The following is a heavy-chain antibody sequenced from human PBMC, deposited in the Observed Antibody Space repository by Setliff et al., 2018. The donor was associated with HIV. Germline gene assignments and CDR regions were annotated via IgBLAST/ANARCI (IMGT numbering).Heavy chain of an antibody. CDR3: ARGGVLRYFDWLHQGHRDYFDY. CDR1: GYTFTSYG. D-gene: IGHD3-9*01. V-gene: IGHV1-18*01. J-gene: IGHJ4*02. Sequence: GASVKVSCKASGYTFTSYGISWVRQAPGQGLEWMGWISAYNGNTNYAQKLQGRVTMTTDTSTSTAYMELSRLRSDDTAVYYCARGGVLRYFDWLHQGHRDYFDYWGQGTLVTVSS. CDR2: ISAYNGNT.